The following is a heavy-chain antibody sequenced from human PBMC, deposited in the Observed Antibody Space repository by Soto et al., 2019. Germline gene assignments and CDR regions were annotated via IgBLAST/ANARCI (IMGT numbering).Heavy chain of an antibody. CDR1: GVSFSGYA. D-gene: IGHD3-10*01. CDR3: ARDAGDQGYFQH. J-gene: IGHJ1*01. V-gene: IGHV3-30*04. CDR2: ISYDGRDQ. Sequence: QVQLVESGGGGVQPGTSLRLSCTASGVSFSGYALHWVRQAPGKGLEWVAHISYDGRDQNYADSVKGRFTISRDNSKKTLHLHMSSLRPEDTALYYLARDAGDQGYFQHWGQGSLVTVSS.